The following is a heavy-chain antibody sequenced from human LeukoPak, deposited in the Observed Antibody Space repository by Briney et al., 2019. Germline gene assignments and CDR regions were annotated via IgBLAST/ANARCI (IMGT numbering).Heavy chain of an antibody. D-gene: IGHD6-13*01. CDR3: ARVRDSSSWCRAFDI. Sequence: PGGSLRLSCAAPGFTFSSYSMNWVRQAPGKGLEWVSPISSSSSYIYYADSVKGRFTISRDNAKNSLYLQVNSLRAEDTAVYYCARVRDSSSWCRAFDIWGQGTMVTVSS. J-gene: IGHJ3*02. CDR1: GFTFSSYS. CDR2: ISSSSSYI. V-gene: IGHV3-21*01.